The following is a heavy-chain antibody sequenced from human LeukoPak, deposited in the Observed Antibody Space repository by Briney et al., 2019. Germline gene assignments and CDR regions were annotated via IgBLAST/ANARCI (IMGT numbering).Heavy chain of an antibody. CDR2: IYYSGST. Sequence: TSETLSLTCTVSGGSISSYYWSWIRQPPGKGLEWIGYIYYSGSTNYSPSLKSRVTISVDTSKNPFSLKLSSVTAADTAVYYCARGYYYSYFDYWGQGTLVTVSS. D-gene: IGHD3-10*01. J-gene: IGHJ4*02. CDR1: GGSISSYY. CDR3: ARGYYYSYFDY. V-gene: IGHV4-59*08.